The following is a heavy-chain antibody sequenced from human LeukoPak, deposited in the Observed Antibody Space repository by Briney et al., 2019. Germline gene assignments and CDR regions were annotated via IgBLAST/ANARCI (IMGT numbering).Heavy chain of an antibody. Sequence: GGSLRLSCAASGFTFSNHEMYWVRQAPGKGLEWVAYISISGTTIYYAESMKGRFTISRDNAKNSLYLQVNSLRAEDTAVYYCARNERGRGGEGPDALDIWGQGTMVTVSS. J-gene: IGHJ3*02. CDR1: GFTFSNHE. CDR3: ARNERGRGGEGPDALDI. D-gene: IGHD2-21*01. V-gene: IGHV3-48*03. CDR2: ISISGTTI.